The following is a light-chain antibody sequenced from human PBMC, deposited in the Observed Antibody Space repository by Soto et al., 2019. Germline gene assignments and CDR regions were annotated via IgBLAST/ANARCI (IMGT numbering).Light chain of an antibody. CDR3: QQYDSYSQT. Sequence: DIQITQSPSTLSASVGDSVTITCPATQSIRSWLAWYQQKPEKAPKLLIYDASSLQSGVPSRFSGSGSGTEFTLTISSLQPDDFATYYCQQYDSYSQTFGQGTKVDIK. J-gene: IGKJ1*01. V-gene: IGKV1-5*01. CDR1: QSIRSW. CDR2: DAS.